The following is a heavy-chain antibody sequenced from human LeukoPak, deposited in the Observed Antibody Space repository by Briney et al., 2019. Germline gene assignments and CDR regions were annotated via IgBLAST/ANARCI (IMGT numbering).Heavy chain of an antibody. J-gene: IGHJ4*02. CDR1: GYTFTGYY. V-gene: IGHV1-2*02. CDR3: ARGDSSGWYGSDY. CDR2: INPNSGGT. D-gene: IGHD6-19*01. Sequence: GASVKVSCKASGYTFTGYYMHWVRQAPGQGLEWMGWINPNSGGTNYAQKFQGRVTMTRDTSISTAYMELSKLRSDDTAVYYCARGDSSGWYGSDYWGQGTLVTVSS.